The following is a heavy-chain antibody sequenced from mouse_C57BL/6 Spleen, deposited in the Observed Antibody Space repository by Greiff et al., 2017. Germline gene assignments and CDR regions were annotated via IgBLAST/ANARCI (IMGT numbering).Heavy chain of an antibody. D-gene: IGHD1-1*01. CDR3: ARRYGSSYGYFDV. V-gene: IGHV1-19*01. CDR1: GYTFTDYY. Sequence: VQLQQSGPVLVKPGASVKMSCKASGYTFTDYYMNWVKQSHGKSLEWIGVINPYNGGTSYNQKFKGKATLTVDKSSSTAYMELNSLTSEDSAVYYGARRYGSSYGYFDVWGTGTTVTVSS. CDR2: INPYNGGT. J-gene: IGHJ1*03.